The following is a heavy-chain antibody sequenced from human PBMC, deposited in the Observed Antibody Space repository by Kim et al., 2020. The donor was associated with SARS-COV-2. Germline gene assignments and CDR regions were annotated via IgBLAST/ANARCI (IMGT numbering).Heavy chain of an antibody. V-gene: IGHV3-23*01. CDR1: GFTFSNYG. J-gene: IGHJ4*02. CDR2: ISGSGDTT. Sequence: GGSLRLSCAASGFTFSNYGMSWVRQAPGKGLEWVSGISGSGDTTTYADSVKGRFTVSRDNSKNTQYLQMSSLRAEDTAIYYCANPRQPDYWGQGTLVTVS. D-gene: IGHD6-13*01. CDR3: ANPRQPDY.